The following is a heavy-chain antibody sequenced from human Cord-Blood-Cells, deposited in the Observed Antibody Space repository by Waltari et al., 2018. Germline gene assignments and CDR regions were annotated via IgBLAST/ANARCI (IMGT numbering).Heavy chain of an antibody. V-gene: IGHV1-2*02. Sequence: QVQLVQSGAGVKKPGASVRVPCKALGSTFTGSYLHWLRQAPGQGLEWMGWINPNSGGTNYAQKFQGRVTMTRDTSISTAYMELSRLRSDDTAVYYCARDEAGDNWFDPWGQGTLVTVSS. CDR1: GSTFTGSY. D-gene: IGHD6-19*01. CDR3: ARDEAGDNWFDP. CDR2: INPNSGGT. J-gene: IGHJ5*02.